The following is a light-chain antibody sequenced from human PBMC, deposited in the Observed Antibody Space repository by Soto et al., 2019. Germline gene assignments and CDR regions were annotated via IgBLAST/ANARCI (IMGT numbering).Light chain of an antibody. CDR2: GVT. J-gene: IGLJ1*01. CDR1: SSDIGGYNY. CDR3: TSYTSSSTYV. Sequence: QSALTQPASVSESPGQSITISCAGTSSDIGGYNYVSWYQQHPDKAPKLMIYGVTNRPSGVSDRFSGSKCGNTSSLTISGLHAEDEADYYCTSYTSSSTYVFGTGTKLTVL. V-gene: IGLV2-14*03.